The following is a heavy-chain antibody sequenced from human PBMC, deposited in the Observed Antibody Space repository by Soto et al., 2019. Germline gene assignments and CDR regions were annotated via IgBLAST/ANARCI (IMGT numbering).Heavy chain of an antibody. J-gene: IGHJ3*02. D-gene: IGHD1-26*01. Sequence: EGSLRLSCAASGFTVSSNYMSWVRQAPGKGLEWVSVIYSGGSTYYADSVKGRFTISRDNSKNTLYLQMNSLRAEDTAVYYCARDRGSGSYYGSLDAYGIWGQLTMFTV. CDR1: GFTVSSNY. CDR2: IYSGGST. V-gene: IGHV3-53*01. CDR3: ARDRGSGSYYGSLDAYGI.